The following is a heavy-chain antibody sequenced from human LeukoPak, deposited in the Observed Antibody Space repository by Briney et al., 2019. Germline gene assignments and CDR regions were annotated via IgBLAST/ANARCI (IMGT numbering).Heavy chain of an antibody. CDR1: GYTFTSYA. J-gene: IGHJ4*02. V-gene: IGHV7-4-1*01. CDR2: INTNTGNP. D-gene: IGHD6-19*01. CDR3: ARARRVGTAVAGTYFDY. Sequence: ASVKVSCKASGYTFTSYAMNWVRQAPGQGLEWMGWINTNTGNPTYAQGFTGRFVFSLDTSVSTAYLQIGSLKAEDTAVYYCARARRVGTAVAGTYFDYWGQGTLVTVSS.